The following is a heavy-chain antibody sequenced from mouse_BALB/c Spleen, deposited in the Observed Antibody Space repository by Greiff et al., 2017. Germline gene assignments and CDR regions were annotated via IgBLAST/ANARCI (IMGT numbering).Heavy chain of an antibody. CDR3: TRGDYRYDPYYFDY. J-gene: IGHJ2*01. CDR1: GYSFTSYW. Sequence: EVQLQESGTVLARPGASVKMSCKASGYSFTSYWMHWVKQRPGQGLEWIGAIYPGNSDTSYNQKFKGKAKLTAVTSASTAYMELSSLTNEDSAVYYCTRGDYRYDPYYFDYWGQGTTLTVSS. D-gene: IGHD2-14*01. CDR2: IYPGNSDT. V-gene: IGHV1-5*01.